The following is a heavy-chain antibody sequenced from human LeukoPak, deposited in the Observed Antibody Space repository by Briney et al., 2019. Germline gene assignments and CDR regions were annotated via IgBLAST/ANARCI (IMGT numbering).Heavy chain of an antibody. V-gene: IGHV5-51*01. CDR2: IFPYSSGT. Sequence: ESLKISSSGSGDSFTTGWICSLLQMPPEKLEWIISIFPYSSGTIYNPSLQSQVTISADTSNSPSYLQRSTLNAADTAMYYCVRSSLTPTKSGYDSPQYYYGMDVWGQGTTVTVSS. J-gene: IGHJ6*02. D-gene: IGHD5-12*01. CDR3: VRSSLTPTKSGYDSPQYYYGMDV. CDR1: GDSFTTGW.